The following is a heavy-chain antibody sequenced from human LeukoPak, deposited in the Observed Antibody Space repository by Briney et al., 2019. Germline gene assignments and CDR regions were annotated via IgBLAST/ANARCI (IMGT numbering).Heavy chain of an antibody. CDR1: GGSVSSGTYY. V-gene: IGHV4-61*01. Sequence: PSETLSLTCTVSGGSVSSGTYYWSWIRQPPGEGLEWIGYIYYSGTTKYNPSLKSRVTISVDTSKNQFSLKLNSLTAADTAVYYCARGHTESADDYGNWFHPWGQGTLVTVSS. CDR2: IYYSGTT. D-gene: IGHD5-12*01. CDR3: ARGHTESADDYGNWFHP. J-gene: IGHJ5*02.